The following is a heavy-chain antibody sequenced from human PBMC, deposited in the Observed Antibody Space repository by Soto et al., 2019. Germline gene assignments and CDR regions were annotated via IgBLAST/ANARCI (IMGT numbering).Heavy chain of an antibody. CDR1: GFTFSSYA. CDR3: ANLQLELRGYYFDY. D-gene: IGHD1-7*01. V-gene: IGHV3-23*01. Sequence: GGSLRLSCAASGFTFSSYAMSWVRQAPGKGLEWVSAISGSGGSTYYADSVKGRFTISRDNSKNTLYLQMNSLRAEDTAVYYCANLQLELRGYYFDYWGQGTLVTVSS. J-gene: IGHJ4*02. CDR2: ISGSGGST.